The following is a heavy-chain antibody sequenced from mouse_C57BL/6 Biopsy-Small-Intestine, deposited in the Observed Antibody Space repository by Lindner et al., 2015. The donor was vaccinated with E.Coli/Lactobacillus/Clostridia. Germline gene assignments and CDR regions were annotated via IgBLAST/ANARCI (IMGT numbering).Heavy chain of an antibody. Sequence: SVKVSCKASGYTFTTYWMHWARQAPGQGLEWMGVVNPSGGSTTYAQKFQGRLTMTRDTSTSTFYMEVNSLRSEDTAVYYCAREHLGQGYYFDYWGQGTLVTVSS. CDR1: GYTFTTYW. D-gene: IGHD3-3*01. CDR3: AREHLGQGYYFDY. J-gene: IGHJ2*01. V-gene: IGHV1S14*01. CDR2: VNPSGGST.